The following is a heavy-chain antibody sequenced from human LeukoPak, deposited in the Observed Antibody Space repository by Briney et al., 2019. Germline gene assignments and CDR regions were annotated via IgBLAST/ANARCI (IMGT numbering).Heavy chain of an antibody. CDR1: GFTFSSYS. J-gene: IGHJ4*02. CDR3: ASPAWNYGDYFDY. V-gene: IGHV3-48*04. CDR2: ISSSSSTI. D-gene: IGHD1-7*01. Sequence: GGSLRLSCAASGFTFSSYSMNWVRQAPGKGLEWVSYISSSSSTIYYADSVKGRFTISRDNAKNSLYLQMNSLSAEDTAVYYCASPAWNYGDYFDYWGQGTLVTVSS.